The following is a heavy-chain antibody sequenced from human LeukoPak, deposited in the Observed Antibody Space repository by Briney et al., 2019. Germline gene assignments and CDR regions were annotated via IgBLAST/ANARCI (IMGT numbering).Heavy chain of an antibody. J-gene: IGHJ5*02. Sequence: ASVKISCKASGYTFTGYHITWVRQTPGKGLEWMGWINPNGACTNYTQKFQGRVTMSRDTSISTAYMELSRLKSDDTAVYYCARTVVTPFWFDPWGQGTLVTVSS. CDR1: GYTFTGYH. V-gene: IGHV1-2*02. CDR2: INPNGACT. CDR3: ARTVVTPFWFDP. D-gene: IGHD4-23*01.